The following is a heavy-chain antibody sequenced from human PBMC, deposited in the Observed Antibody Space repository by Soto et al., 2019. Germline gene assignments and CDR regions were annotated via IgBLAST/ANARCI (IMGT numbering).Heavy chain of an antibody. J-gene: IGHJ3*02. D-gene: IGHD2-15*01. Sequence: EVQLVESGGGLVKPGGSLRLSCAASGFTFSSYSMNWVRQAPGKGLEWVSSISSSSSYIYYADSVKGRFTISRDNAKNPLYLQMNSLRAEDTAVYYCARGGWAYCSGGSCSNAFDIWGQGTMVTVSS. V-gene: IGHV3-21*01. CDR3: ARGGWAYCSGGSCSNAFDI. CDR1: GFTFSSYS. CDR2: ISSSSSYI.